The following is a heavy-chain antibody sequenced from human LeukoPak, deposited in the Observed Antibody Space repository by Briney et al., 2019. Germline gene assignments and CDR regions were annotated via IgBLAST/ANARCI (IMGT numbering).Heavy chain of an antibody. D-gene: IGHD5-18*01. CDR1: GGSISSGSYY. J-gene: IGHJ6*03. Sequence: SETLSLTCTVSGGSISSGSYYWSWIRQPAGKGLEWIGRIYTSESTNYNPSLKSRVTISVDMSKNQFSLKLSSVTAADTAVYYCARTTEGGYTYDYFYYYYMDVWGKGTTVTISS. CDR2: IYTSEST. V-gene: IGHV4-61*02. CDR3: ARTTEGGYTYDYFYYYYMDV.